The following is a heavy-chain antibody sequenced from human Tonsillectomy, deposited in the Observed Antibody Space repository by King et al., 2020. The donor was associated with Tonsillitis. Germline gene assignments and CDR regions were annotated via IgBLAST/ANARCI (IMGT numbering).Heavy chain of an antibody. CDR1: GFTFSSYG. V-gene: IGHV3-33*05. CDR2: ISYDGSNT. D-gene: IGHD5-24*01. CDR3: ARDRRDGYNWVFDY. J-gene: IGHJ4*02. Sequence: VQLVESGGGVVQPGRSLRLSCAASGFTFSSYGMHWVRQAPGKGLEWVAVISYDGSNTYYADSVKGRFTISRDNSKNTLYLQMNSLRAEDTAVYYCARDRRDGYNWVFDYWGQGTLVTVSS.